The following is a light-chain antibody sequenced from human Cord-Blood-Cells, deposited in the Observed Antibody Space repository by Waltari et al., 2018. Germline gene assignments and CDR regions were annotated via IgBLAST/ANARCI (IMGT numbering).Light chain of an antibody. J-gene: IGLJ2*01. V-gene: IGLV2-11*01. CDR2: DVS. CDR1: SSDVGGYNY. CDR3: CSYAGSYTWV. Sequence: QSALTQPRSVSGSPGQSVTISCTGTSSDVGGYNYVSWYQQHPGKAPKLMIYDVSKRPSGVPVRFSGAKSGNTASLTFSGLQAEDEADYYCCSYAGSYTWVFGGGTKLTVL.